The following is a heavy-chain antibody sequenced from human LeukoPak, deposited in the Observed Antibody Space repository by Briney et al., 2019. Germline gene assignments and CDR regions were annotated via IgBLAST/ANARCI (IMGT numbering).Heavy chain of an antibody. CDR3: SRELAWGPADY. Sequence: PSETLSLTCTVSGASVSSGYYFWTWIRQPPGKGLEWIGNIYYTRGTNYNPSLKSRVTTLVDTSKNQFSLKLSSVTPEDTAVYYCSRELAWGPADYWGQGALVTVSS. CDR2: IYYTRGT. V-gene: IGHV4-61*01. D-gene: IGHD7-27*01. J-gene: IGHJ4*02. CDR1: GASVSSGYYF.